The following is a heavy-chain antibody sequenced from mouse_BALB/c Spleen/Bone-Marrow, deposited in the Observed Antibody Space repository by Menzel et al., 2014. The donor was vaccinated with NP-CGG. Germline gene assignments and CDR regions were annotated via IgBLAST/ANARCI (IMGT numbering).Heavy chain of an antibody. D-gene: IGHD2-3*01. Sequence: DVKLVEPGGGLVQPGGSLKLSCAASGFDFRRYWTSWVRQAPGKGLEWIGEINPESSTINYTPSLKDKFIISRDNAKNTLYLQMSKVRSEDTALYYCARLGYYGYFADWGQGTTLTVSS. CDR2: INPESSTI. CDR3: ARLGYYGYFAD. CDR1: GFDFRRYW. V-gene: IGHV4-1*02. J-gene: IGHJ2*01.